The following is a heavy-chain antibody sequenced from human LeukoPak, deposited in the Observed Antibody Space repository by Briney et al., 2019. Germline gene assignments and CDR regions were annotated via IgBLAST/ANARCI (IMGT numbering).Heavy chain of an antibody. Sequence: SETLSLTCSVSDDSITMYHWTWIRQPPGKGLEWIGYVDHTGSTNFNPSLSRVSISRDTTKNLFSLRLRSVTAADTAVYFCARGRVSSSTWYSTYYYYFYMDVWGKGTTVTVSS. V-gene: IGHV4-59*01. CDR2: VDHTGST. CDR3: ARGRVSSSTWYSTYYYYFYMDV. J-gene: IGHJ6*03. D-gene: IGHD1-1*01. CDR1: DDSITMYH.